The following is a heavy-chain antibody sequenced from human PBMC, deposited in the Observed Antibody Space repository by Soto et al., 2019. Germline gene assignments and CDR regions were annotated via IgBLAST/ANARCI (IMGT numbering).Heavy chain of an antibody. D-gene: IGHD2-21*02. Sequence: SETLSLTCTVSGGSISSYYWSWIRQPPGKGLEWIGYIYYSGSTNYNPSLKSRVTISVDTSKNQFSLKLSSVTAADTAVYYCARGSRRVTHDYWGQGTLVTVSS. V-gene: IGHV4-59*01. CDR1: GGSISSYY. CDR3: ARGSRRVTHDY. CDR2: IYYSGST. J-gene: IGHJ4*02.